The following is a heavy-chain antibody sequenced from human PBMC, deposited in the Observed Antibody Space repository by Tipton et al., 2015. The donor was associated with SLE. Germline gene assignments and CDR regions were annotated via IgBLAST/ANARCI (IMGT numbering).Heavy chain of an antibody. V-gene: IGHV4-39*07. Sequence: TLSLTCTVSGGSISSDNYYWGWIRQPPGKGLEWIGTIYYSGSTYYNPSLKSRVTISVDTSKNQFSLKLSSVTAADTAVYYCARDATIFGVVTFFDYWGQGTLVTVSS. CDR1: GGSISSDNYY. CDR3: ARDATIFGVVTFFDY. CDR2: IYYSGST. J-gene: IGHJ4*02. D-gene: IGHD3-3*01.